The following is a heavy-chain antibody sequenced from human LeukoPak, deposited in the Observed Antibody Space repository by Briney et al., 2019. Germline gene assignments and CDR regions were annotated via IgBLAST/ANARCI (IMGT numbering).Heavy chain of an antibody. Sequence: GGSLRLSCAASGFTFRSYSMNSVRQAPGKGVEWVSSITSRSSNISYADSLRVPFTIARDNAKTSRYLQMNSLRAGDKAVYYCARVDSISWFVDYWGQGTLVTVPS. CDR3: ARVDSISWFVDY. D-gene: IGHD6-13*01. CDR2: ITSRSSNI. J-gene: IGHJ4*02. V-gene: IGHV3-21*01. CDR1: GFTFRSYS.